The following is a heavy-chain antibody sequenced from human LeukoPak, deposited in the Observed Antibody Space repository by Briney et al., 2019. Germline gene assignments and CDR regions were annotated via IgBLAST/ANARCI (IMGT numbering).Heavy chain of an antibody. V-gene: IGHV4-34*01. CDR2: INHSAST. D-gene: IGHD3-10*01. J-gene: IGHJ6*02. CDR1: GGSFSGDY. CDR3: ARAIRITMVRGVIDYGMDV. Sequence: SETLSLTCAVYGGSFSGDYWSWIRQPPGKGLEWIGEINHSASTNYTPSLQIRVTISVATSKNQFSLKLSSVTAADTAVYYCARAIRITMVRGVIDYGMDVWGQGTTVTVSS.